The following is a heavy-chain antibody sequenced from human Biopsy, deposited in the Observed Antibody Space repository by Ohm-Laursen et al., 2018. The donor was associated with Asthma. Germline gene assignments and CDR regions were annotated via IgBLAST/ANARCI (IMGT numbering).Heavy chain of an antibody. V-gene: IGHV3-7*01. J-gene: IGHJ1*01. CDR3: ARTFHFWSPYHAEHYQL. CDR2: IKHDGSEN. CDR1: GFTFGDYW. D-gene: IGHD3-3*02. Sequence: GSLRLSCSASGFTFGDYWMSWVHQVPGRGLEWVANIKHDGSENNHVDSLKGRFTISRDNAKNSLYLQMNSLRAEDTAVYYCARTFHFWSPYHAEHYQLWGQGTLVTVSS.